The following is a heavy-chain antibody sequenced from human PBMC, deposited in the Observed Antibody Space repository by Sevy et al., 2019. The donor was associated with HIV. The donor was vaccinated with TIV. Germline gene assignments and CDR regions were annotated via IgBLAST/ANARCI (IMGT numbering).Heavy chain of an antibody. Sequence: SETLSLTCTVSGGSISSYYWSWIRQPPGKGLEWIGYIYYSGSTNYNPSLKSRVTISVDTSKNQYSLKLGSVTAADTAVYYCAREGVQGVIITEGAFDIWGQGTMVTVSS. CDR1: GGSISSYY. CDR2: IYYSGST. V-gene: IGHV4-59*01. D-gene: IGHD3-10*01. J-gene: IGHJ3*02. CDR3: AREGVQGVIITEGAFDI.